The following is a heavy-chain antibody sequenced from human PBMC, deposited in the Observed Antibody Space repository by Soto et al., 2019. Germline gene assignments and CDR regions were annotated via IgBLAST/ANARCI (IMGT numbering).Heavy chain of an antibody. CDR3: AKDSGYQLPDNYFYYGLDV. V-gene: IGHV3-30*18. CDR1: GFTFSSYG. J-gene: IGHJ6*02. D-gene: IGHD2-2*01. CDR2: ISYDGSNK. Sequence: PGGSLRLSCAASGFTFSSYGMHWVRQAPGKGLEWVAVISYDGSNKYYADSVKGRFTISRDNSKNTLYLQMNSLRAEDTAVYYCAKDSGYQLPDNYFYYGLDVWGQGTTVTVSS.